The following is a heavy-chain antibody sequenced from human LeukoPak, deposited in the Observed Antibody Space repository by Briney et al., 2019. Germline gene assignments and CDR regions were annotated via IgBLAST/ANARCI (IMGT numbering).Heavy chain of an antibody. CDR3: AIGPPDTAMVGDYFDY. D-gene: IGHD5-18*01. V-gene: IGHV1-8*03. CDR1: GYTFTSYD. J-gene: IGHJ4*02. Sequence: GASVKVSCKASGYTFTSYDINWVRQATGQGLEWMGWMNPNSGNTGYARKFQGRVTITRITSISTAYMELSSLRSEDTAVYYCAIGPPDTAMVGDYFDYWGQGTLVTVSS. CDR2: MNPNSGNT.